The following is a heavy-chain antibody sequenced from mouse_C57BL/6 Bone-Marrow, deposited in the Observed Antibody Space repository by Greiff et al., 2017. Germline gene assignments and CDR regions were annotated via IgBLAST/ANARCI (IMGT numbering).Heavy chain of an antibody. CDR2: INPGSGGT. Sequence: QVQLQESGAELVRPGTSVKVSCKASGYAFTNYLIEWVKQRPGQGLEWIGVINPGSGGTNYNEKFKGKATLTADKSSSTAYMQLSSLTSEDSAVYFCARSLLVDDFDYWGQGTTLTVSS. J-gene: IGHJ2*01. CDR1: GYAFTNYL. D-gene: IGHD1-2*01. CDR3: ARSLLVDDFDY. V-gene: IGHV1-54*01.